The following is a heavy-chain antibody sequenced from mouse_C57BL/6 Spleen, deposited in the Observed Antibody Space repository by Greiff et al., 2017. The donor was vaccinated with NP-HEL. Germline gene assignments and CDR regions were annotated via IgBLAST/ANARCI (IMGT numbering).Heavy chain of an antibody. CDR3: ARSEIYYGSSFDD. Sequence: VQLQQPGAELVMPGASVKLSCKASGYTFTSYWMHWVKQRPGQGLEWIGEIDPSDSYTNYNQKFKGKSTLTVDKSSSTAYIQLSSLTSEDSAVYYGARSEIYYGSSFDDWGQGTTLTVSS. D-gene: IGHD1-1*01. V-gene: IGHV1-69*01. J-gene: IGHJ2*01. CDR2: IDPSDSYT. CDR1: GYTFTSYW.